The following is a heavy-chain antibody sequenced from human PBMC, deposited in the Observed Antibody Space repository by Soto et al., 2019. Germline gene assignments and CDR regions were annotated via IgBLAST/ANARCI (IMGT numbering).Heavy chain of an antibody. J-gene: IGHJ4*02. CDR3: AKEGTIFGVVIDSNYFDY. CDR1: GFTFSSYG. CDR2: ISYDGSNK. D-gene: IGHD3-3*01. V-gene: IGHV3-30*18. Sequence: QVQLVESGGGVVQPGRSLRLSCAASGFTFSSYGMHWVRQAPGKGLEWVAVISYDGSNKHYADSVKGRFTISRDNSKNTLYLQMNSLRAEDTAVYYCAKEGTIFGVVIDSNYFDYWGQGTLVTVSS.